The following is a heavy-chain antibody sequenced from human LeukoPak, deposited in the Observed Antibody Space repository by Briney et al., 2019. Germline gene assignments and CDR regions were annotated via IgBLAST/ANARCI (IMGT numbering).Heavy chain of an antibody. CDR3: ARDRGLAP. J-gene: IGHJ5*02. Sequence: GGSLRLSCSASGFTFSNSWMTWVRQAPGKGPEWVALIKEGGSEIYYADSVKGRFIISRDDVKNSLYLQMNSLTADDAGVYHCARDRGLAPWGQGTLVTVSS. CDR1: GFTFSNSW. CDR2: IKEGGSEI. V-gene: IGHV3-7*01.